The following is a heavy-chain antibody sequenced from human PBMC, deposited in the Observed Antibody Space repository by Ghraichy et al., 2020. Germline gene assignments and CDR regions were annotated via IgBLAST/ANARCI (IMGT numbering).Heavy chain of an antibody. CDR3: ARDWRRYYDSSGDQAGYFDY. Sequence: SETLSLTYTVSGGSVSSDSYYWSWIRQPPGKGLEWIGYIYNSGSTNYNPSLKSRVTISVDTSKNQFSLKLSSVTAADTAVYYCARDWRRYYDSSGDQAGYFDYWGQGTLVTVSS. CDR2: IYNSGST. D-gene: IGHD3-22*01. CDR1: GGSVSSDSYY. V-gene: IGHV4-61*01. J-gene: IGHJ4*02.